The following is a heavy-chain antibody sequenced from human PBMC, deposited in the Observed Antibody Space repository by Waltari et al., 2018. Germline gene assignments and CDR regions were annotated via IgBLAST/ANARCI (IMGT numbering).Heavy chain of an antibody. J-gene: IGHJ3*02. CDR2: IYPGDSDT. D-gene: IGHD3-9*01. Sequence: EVQLVQSGAEVKKPGESLKSSCKGSGYSFTSYWIGWGRQMPGKGLEWMGIIYPGDSDTRYSPSFQGQVTISADKSISTAYLQLSSLKASDTAMYYCARGVLRYFDWFRTGAFDIWGQGTMVTVSS. V-gene: IGHV5-51*01. CDR3: ARGVLRYFDWFRTGAFDI. CDR1: GYSFTSYW.